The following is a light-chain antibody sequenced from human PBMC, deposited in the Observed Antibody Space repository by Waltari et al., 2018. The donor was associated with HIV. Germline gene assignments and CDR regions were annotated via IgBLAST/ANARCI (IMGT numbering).Light chain of an antibody. CDR3: QVWDNNTAV. CDR2: QDS. Sequence: SYELTQPPSMSVSPGQPASTPCSGDKLGDKKGCWYQQRPGQSPVMVIYQDSERPSGVPERFSGSNSGNTATLTISGTQPLDEADYYCQVWDNNTAVFGGGTKLTVL. V-gene: IGLV3-1*01. J-gene: IGLJ2*01. CDR1: KLGDKK.